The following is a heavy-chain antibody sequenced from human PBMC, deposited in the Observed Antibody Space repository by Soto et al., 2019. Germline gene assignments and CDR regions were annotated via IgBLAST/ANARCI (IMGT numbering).Heavy chain of an antibody. V-gene: IGHV1-18*01. CDR3: ARPRGYRYGFDY. Sequence: KVCCEASGYSFTIYGISWVRQAPGQGLEWMGWISAYNGNTNYAQKLQGRVTMTTDTSTSTAYMELRSLRSGDTAVYYCARPRGYRYGFDYWGQGTLVTVSS. D-gene: IGHD5-18*01. J-gene: IGHJ4*02. CDR2: ISAYNGNT. CDR1: GYSFTIYG.